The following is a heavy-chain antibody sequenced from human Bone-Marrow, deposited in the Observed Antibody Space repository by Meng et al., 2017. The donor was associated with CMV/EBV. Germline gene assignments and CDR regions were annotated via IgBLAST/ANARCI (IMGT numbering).Heavy chain of an antibody. Sequence: GESLKISCAASGSTFSSYSMNWVRQAPGKGLEWVSYISGSGNTIYYPDSVKGRFTISRDNAKNSLYLQMNSLRAEDTAVYFCARSWDIVVVPAAVYYYYGMDVWGQGTTVTVSS. CDR2: ISGSGNTI. D-gene: IGHD2-2*01. V-gene: IGHV3-48*04. J-gene: IGHJ6*02. CDR1: GSTFSSYS. CDR3: ARSWDIVVVPAAVYYYYGMDV.